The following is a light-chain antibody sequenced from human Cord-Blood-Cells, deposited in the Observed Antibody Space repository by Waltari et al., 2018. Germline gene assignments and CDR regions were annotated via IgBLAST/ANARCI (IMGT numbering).Light chain of an antibody. CDR3: SSYAGSNNLV. CDR2: EVS. J-gene: IGLJ2*01. V-gene: IGLV2-8*01. Sequence: QSALTQPPSAAGSPGQSVTISCTGTSSDVGGYNYVSWYQQHPGEAPKLMIYEVSKRPSGVPDRFSGSKSGNTASLTVSGLQAEDEADYYCSSYAGSNNLVFGGGTKLTVI. CDR1: SSDVGGYNY.